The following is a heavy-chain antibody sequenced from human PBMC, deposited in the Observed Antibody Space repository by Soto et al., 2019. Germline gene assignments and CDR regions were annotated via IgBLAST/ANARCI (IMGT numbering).Heavy chain of an antibody. CDR1: GGSVSSGSYY. J-gene: IGHJ4*02. CDR3: ASQPDAKEITLDY. Sequence: SETLSLTCTVSGGSVSSGSYYWSWIRQPPGKGLEWIGYIYYSGSTNYNPSLKSRVTISVDTSKNQFSLKLSSVTAADTAVYYCASQPDAKEITLDYWGQGTLVTVSS. V-gene: IGHV4-61*01. CDR2: IYYSGST.